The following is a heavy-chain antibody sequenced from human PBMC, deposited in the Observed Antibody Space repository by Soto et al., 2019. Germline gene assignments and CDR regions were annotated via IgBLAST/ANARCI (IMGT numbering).Heavy chain of an antibody. D-gene: IGHD2-2*01. V-gene: IGHV1-3*01. CDR1: GYTFTSYA. CDR3: ARRVPPAMSNYGMDV. Sequence: ASVKVSCKASGYTFTSYAMHWVRQAPGQRLEWMGWINAGNGNTKYSQKFQGRVTITRDTSASTAYMELSSLRSEDTAVYYCARRVPPAMSNYGMDVWGQGTTVTVSS. J-gene: IGHJ6*02. CDR2: INAGNGNT.